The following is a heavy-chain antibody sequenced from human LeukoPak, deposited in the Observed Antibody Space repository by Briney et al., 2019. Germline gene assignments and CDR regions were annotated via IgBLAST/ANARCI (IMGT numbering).Heavy chain of an antibody. CDR3: ARGRLSVADLDV. CDR1: DGTISPYY. Sequence: PSETLSLTCTVSDGTISPYYLSWIRQPPGKGLEWIGYIYYTGSTNYNPSLKSRVTISLDTSKNQFSLRLTSVTAADTAVYYCARGRLSVADLDVRGQGTTVTVSS. D-gene: IGHD6-19*01. CDR2: IYYTGST. J-gene: IGHJ6*02. V-gene: IGHV4-59*01.